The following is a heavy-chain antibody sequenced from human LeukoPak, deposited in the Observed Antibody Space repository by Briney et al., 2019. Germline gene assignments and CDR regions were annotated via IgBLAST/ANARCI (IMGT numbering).Heavy chain of an antibody. CDR1: GGSITSTSYY. Sequence: PSETLSLTCNVSGGSITSTSYYWGWIRQPPGKGLEWLWNIYYTGTTYYNPSLKSRVTISVDTSRKQFSLRLNSVTAADTAVYFCARIYAGGSFFDYWGQGTLVTVSS. J-gene: IGHJ4*02. CDR2: IYYTGTT. D-gene: IGHD3-10*01. V-gene: IGHV4-39*01. CDR3: ARIYAGGSFFDY.